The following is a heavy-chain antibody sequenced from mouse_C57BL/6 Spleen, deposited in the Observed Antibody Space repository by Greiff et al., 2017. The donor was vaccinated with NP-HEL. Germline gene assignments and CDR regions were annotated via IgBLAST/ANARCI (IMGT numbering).Heavy chain of an antibody. V-gene: IGHV1-59*01. Sequence: QVQLQQPGAELVRPGTSVKLSCKASGYTFTSYWMHWVKQRPGQGLEWIGVIDPSDSYTNYNQKFKGKATLTVDTSSSTAYMQLSSLTSEDSAVYYCALITTVVADYWGQGTTLTVSS. D-gene: IGHD1-1*01. CDR1: GYTFTSYW. CDR3: ALITTVVADY. CDR2: IDPSDSYT. J-gene: IGHJ2*01.